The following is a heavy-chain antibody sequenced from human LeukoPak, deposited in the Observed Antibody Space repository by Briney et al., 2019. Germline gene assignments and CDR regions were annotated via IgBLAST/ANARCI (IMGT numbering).Heavy chain of an antibody. Sequence: PSETLSLTCTVSGGSISSSSYYWSWIRQPPGKGLEWIGYIYYTGSTNYNPSVNSRVTISVDTSKNQFSLKLSSVTAADTAVYYCARLMTVIDGKYDAFDFWGQGTMVTVSS. D-gene: IGHD3-22*01. CDR1: GGSISSSSYY. CDR2: IYYTGST. CDR3: ARLMTVIDGKYDAFDF. V-gene: IGHV4-61*01. J-gene: IGHJ3*01.